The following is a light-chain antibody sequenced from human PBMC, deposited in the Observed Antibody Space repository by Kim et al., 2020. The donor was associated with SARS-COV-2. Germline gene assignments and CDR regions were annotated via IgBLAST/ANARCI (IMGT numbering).Light chain of an antibody. J-gene: IGLJ3*02. Sequence: QLVLTQSPSASASLGASVKLTCTLSSGHSTYAIAWHQQQPEKGPRYLMKVDSDGSHNKGDGIPDRFSGSSSGAERYITISSLQSEDEADYYCQTWDTGIRVFGGGTKVTVL. V-gene: IGLV4-69*01. CDR1: SGHSTYA. CDR2: VDSDGSH. CDR3: QTWDTGIRV.